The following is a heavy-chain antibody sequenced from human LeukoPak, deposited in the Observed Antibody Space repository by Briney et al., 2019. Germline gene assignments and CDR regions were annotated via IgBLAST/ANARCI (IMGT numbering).Heavy chain of an antibody. V-gene: IGHV1-69*05. CDR2: IIPIFGTA. D-gene: IGHD5-18*01. CDR1: GGTFSSYA. J-gene: IGHJ3*02. Sequence: ASVKVSCKASGGTFSSYAISWVRQAPGQRLECMGGIIPIFGTANYAQTFQGRVTITTDESTSTAYMELSSLRSEDTAVYYCARDLIQRYAFDIWGQGTMVTVSS. CDR3: ARDLIQRYAFDI.